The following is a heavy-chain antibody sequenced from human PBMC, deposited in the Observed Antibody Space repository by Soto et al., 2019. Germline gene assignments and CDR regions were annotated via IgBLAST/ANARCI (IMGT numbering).Heavy chain of an antibody. Sequence: LRLSCVASGFTFSIYTMTWVRQAPGKGLEWVSSISGSGSGDTTYYADSVKGRFTISRDNSKNTLYLQMNSLTAEDTALYYCATDDSSGYYYRQSSYWGQGSLVTVSS. CDR3: ATDDSSGYYYRQSSY. V-gene: IGHV3-23*01. CDR1: GFTFSIYT. J-gene: IGHJ4*02. D-gene: IGHD3-22*01. CDR2: ISGSGSGDTT.